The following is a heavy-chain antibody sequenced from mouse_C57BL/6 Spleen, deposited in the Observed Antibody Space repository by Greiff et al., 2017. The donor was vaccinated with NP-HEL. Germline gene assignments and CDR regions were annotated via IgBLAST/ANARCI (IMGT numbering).Heavy chain of an antibody. Sequence: EVQVVESGGDLVKPGGSLKLSCAASGFTFSSYGMSWVRQTPDKRLEWVATISSGGSYTYYPDSVKGRFTISRDNAKNTLYLQMSSLKSEDTAMYYCARPITTVVGWYFDYWGQGTTLTVSS. CDR2: ISSGGSYT. D-gene: IGHD1-1*01. V-gene: IGHV5-6*01. CDR3: ARPITTVVGWYFDY. J-gene: IGHJ2*01. CDR1: GFTFSSYG.